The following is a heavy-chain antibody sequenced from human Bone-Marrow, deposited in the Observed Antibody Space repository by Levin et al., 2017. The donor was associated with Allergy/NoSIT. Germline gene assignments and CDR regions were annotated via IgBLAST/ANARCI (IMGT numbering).Heavy chain of an antibody. CDR1: GFTFSNYA. V-gene: IGHV3-30-3*01. Sequence: GGSLRLSCAASGFTFSNYAFHWVRQAPGKGLEWVAVISYDGLYTYYTDSLKGRFTISRDNSKNTLFLQMNSLRPEDTAIYYCSRVSTETAYNYYYGMDVWGRGTTVTVSS. CDR3: SRVSTETAYNYYYGMDV. D-gene: IGHD4-17*01. J-gene: IGHJ6*02. CDR2: ISYDGLYT.